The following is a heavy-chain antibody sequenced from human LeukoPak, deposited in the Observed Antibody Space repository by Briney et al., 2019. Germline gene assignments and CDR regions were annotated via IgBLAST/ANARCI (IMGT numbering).Heavy chain of an antibody. J-gene: IGHJ3*02. V-gene: IGHV6-1*01. CDR3: ARDYGPYCSSTSCPLGDAFDI. CDR2: TYYRSKWYN. D-gene: IGHD2-2*01. Sequence: SQTLSFTCAISGDSVSSNSAAWNWIRQSPSRGLEWLGRTYYRSKWYNDYAVSVKSRITINPDTSKNQFSLQLNSVTPEDTAVYYCARDYGPYCSSTSCPLGDAFDIWGQGTMVTVSS. CDR1: GDSVSSNSAA.